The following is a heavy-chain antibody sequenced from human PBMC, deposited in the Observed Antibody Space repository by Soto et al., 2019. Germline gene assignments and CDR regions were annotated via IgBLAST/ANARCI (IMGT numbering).Heavy chain of an antibody. D-gene: IGHD2-2*01. CDR3: AREGLCWSSTSCYGWFDH. V-gene: IGHV4-31*03. CDR2: IYYSGST. CDR1: GGSISSGGYY. Sequence: SETLSLTCTVSGGSISSGGYYWSWIRQHPGKGLEWIGYIYYSGSTYYNPSLKSRVTISVDTSKNQFSLKLSSVTAADTAVYYCAREGLCWSSTSCYGWFDHWGQGTLVTVS. J-gene: IGHJ5*02.